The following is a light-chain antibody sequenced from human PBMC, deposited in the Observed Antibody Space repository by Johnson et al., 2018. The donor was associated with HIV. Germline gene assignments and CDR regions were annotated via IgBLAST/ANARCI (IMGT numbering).Light chain of an antibody. Sequence: QSVLTQPPSVSAAPGQKVTISCSGSSSNIGNNYVSWYQQLPGTAPKLLIYDNNKRPSGIPDRFSGSKSGTSATLGITGLQTGAEAEYYCATWDTSLSAGGFFGTGTKVTVL. V-gene: IGLV1-51*01. CDR3: ATWDTSLSAGGF. J-gene: IGLJ1*01. CDR1: SSNIGNNY. CDR2: DNN.